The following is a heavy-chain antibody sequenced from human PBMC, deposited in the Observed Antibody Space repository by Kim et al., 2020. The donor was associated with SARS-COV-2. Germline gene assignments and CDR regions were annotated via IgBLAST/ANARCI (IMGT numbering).Heavy chain of an antibody. D-gene: IGHD6-19*01. CDR2: INTNMGIP. V-gene: IGHV7-4-1*04. CDR1: GYTLSTYP. CDR3: ARRPAGYTSGWGFDY. J-gene: IGHJ4*02. Sequence: ASVKVSCKAYGYTLSTYPIYWVRQAPGQGLEWMGWINTNMGIPTYAQAFTGRFVFSFDTSVNMAYLQIRSLKPEETAIDYCARRPAGYTSGWGFDYWCQGAQVTVS.